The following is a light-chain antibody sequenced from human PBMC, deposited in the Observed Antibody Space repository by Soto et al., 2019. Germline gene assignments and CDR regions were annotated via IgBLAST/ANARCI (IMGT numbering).Light chain of an antibody. CDR1: RSVSNY. Sequence: EIVLTQSPVNLSLSPGERATLSCRASRSVSNYLAWYQQKPGQARRLLIYDASNRATGIPARFSGSGSGTDFTLTISSLEPEDFAVYYCQQRSNWPPYTFGQGTKLEIK. J-gene: IGKJ2*01. V-gene: IGKV3-11*01. CDR3: QQRSNWPPYT. CDR2: DAS.